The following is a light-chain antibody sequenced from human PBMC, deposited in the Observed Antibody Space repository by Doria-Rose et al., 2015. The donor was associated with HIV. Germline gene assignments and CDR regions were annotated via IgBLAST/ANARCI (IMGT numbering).Light chain of an antibody. CDR1: QSFSSTY. J-gene: IGKJ1*01. CDR2: DGS. CDR3: HQYGTSWT. Sequence: FTQSPGTLSLSPGERATLSCRASQSFSSTYLAWYQQKPGQAPSLLIYDGSTRATGIPDRFSASGSGTDFTRTISRREPEDVALYYCHQYGTSWTFGQGTKVEI. V-gene: IGKV3-20*01.